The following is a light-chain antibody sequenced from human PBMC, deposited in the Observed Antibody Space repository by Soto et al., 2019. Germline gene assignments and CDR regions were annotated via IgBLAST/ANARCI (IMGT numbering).Light chain of an antibody. CDR1: QRVSSRY. J-gene: IGKJ1*01. CDR2: GAS. Sequence: EIVLTQSPGTLSSSPGERVTLSCRATQRVSSRYLAWYQQKPGQAPKLLIYGASTRATGIPDRFGGSGSGTDFPLTISRLDPEDFAVYYCQYYGTSPRPFGQGTKIDLK. CDR3: QYYGTSPRP. V-gene: IGKV3-20*01.